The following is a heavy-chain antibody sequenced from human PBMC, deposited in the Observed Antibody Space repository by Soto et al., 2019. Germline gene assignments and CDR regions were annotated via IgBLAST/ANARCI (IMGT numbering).Heavy chain of an antibody. J-gene: IGHJ6*02. Sequence: SETLSLTCVVYGGSLSGIYWTWVRQPPGKGLEWIGEVNHSGSTNYSPSLESRITISLDTSNNQFSLKLSSVTAADTAVYYCAKGPGRSFGYSIYYYYYGMDVSGHGTTVTVSS. CDR3: AKGPGRSFGYSIYYYYYGMDV. CDR2: VNHSGST. V-gene: IGHV4-34*01. D-gene: IGHD5-18*01. CDR1: GGSLSGIY.